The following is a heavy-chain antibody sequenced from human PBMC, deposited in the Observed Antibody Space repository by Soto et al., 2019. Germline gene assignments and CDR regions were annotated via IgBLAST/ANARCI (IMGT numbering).Heavy chain of an antibody. J-gene: IGHJ4*02. D-gene: IGHD6-6*01. Sequence: GSGPTLVNPTQTLTLTCTFSGFSLSTDDVGVGWIRQPPGKALAWLAVIYWDDDKRYSPSLKSRLTITKDTSINQVLLTMTNMGPVDTATFFCARSKYSISSFGYWGQGALVTVSS. V-gene: IGHV2-5*02. CDR2: IYWDDDK. CDR1: GFSLSTDDVG. CDR3: ARSKYSISSFGY.